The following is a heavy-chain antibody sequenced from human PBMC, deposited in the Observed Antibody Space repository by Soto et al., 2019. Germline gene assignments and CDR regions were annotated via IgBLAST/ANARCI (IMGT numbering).Heavy chain of an antibody. CDR1: GFTFSSYG. CDR3: AKVIGTSTTVTGDYYYYGMDV. J-gene: IGHJ6*02. V-gene: IGHV3-30*18. Sequence: GGSLRLSCAASGFTFSSYGMHWVRQAPGKGLEWVAVISYDGSNKYYADSVKGRFTISRDNSKNTLYLQMNSLRAEDTAVYYCAKVIGTSTTVTGDYYYYGMDVWGQGTTVTVSS. CDR2: ISYDGSNK. D-gene: IGHD4-17*01.